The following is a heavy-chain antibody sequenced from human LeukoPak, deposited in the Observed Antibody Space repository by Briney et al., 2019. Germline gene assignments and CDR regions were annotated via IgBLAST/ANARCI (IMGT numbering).Heavy chain of an antibody. D-gene: IGHD5-18*01. CDR3: ARERGYSYGYESLVDAFDI. CDR2: ISAYNGNT. J-gene: IGHJ3*02. CDR1: GYTFTSYG. Sequence: ASVKVSCKASGYTFTSYGISWVRQAPGQGLEWMGWISAYNGNTNYAQKLQGRVTMTTDTSTSTAYMELRSLRSDDTAVYYCARERGYSYGYESLVDAFDIWGQGTMVTVSS. V-gene: IGHV1-18*01.